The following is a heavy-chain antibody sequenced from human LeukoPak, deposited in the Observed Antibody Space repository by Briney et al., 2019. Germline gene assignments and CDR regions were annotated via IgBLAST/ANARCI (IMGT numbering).Heavy chain of an antibody. J-gene: IGHJ4*02. CDR1: GGSVSSYS. CDR2: IYASGNT. D-gene: IGHD6-19*01. V-gene: IGHV4-4*07. CDR3: ARAHDCSSGCYRFFDY. Sequence: SETLSLTCTVSGGSVSSYSWSWIRQPAGKGLEWIGRIYASGNTNYSPSLKNRGTMSLDTTKNKFSLNLSSVTAADTAVYYCARAHDCSSGCYRFFDYWGQGTLVTVSS.